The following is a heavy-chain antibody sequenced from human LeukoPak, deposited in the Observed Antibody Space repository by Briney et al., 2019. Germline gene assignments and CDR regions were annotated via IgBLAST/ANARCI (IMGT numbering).Heavy chain of an antibody. V-gene: IGHV4-61*02. CDR3: ARVSPSGVWDV. CDR1: GGSISGINYY. CDR2: IYTTGSN. D-gene: IGHD3-10*01. Sequence: SQTLSLTCTVSGGSISGINYYWAWIRQPAGKGLDWIGRIYTTGSNNYNPSLKSRVTISVDTSNNQFSLKLSSVTAADTAVYYCARVSPSGVWDVWGQGTTVTVSS. J-gene: IGHJ6*02.